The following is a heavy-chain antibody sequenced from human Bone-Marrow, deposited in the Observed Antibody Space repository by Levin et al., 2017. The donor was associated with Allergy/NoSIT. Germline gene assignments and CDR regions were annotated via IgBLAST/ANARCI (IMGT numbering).Heavy chain of an antibody. CDR3: ARGESGSGFDY. J-gene: IGHJ4*02. CDR2: INHSGST. Sequence: ESLKISCAVYGGSFSGYYWSWIRQPPGKGLEWIGEINHSGSTNYNPSLKSRVTISVDTSKNQFSLKLSSVTAADTAVYYCARGESGSGFDYWGQGTLVTVSS. D-gene: IGHD3-10*01. V-gene: IGHV4-34*01. CDR1: GGSFSGYY.